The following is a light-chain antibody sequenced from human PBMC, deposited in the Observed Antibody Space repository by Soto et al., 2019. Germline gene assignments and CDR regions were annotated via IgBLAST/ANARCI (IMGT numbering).Light chain of an antibody. J-gene: IGLJ2*01. CDR3: CSYAATNTFV. V-gene: IGLV2-23*03. CDR2: EGS. CDR1: SSDVGSYNL. Sequence: QSALTQPASVSGSPGQSITISCTGTSSDVGSYNLVSWYQHHPRKAPKVIIYEGSKRPSGVSNRFSASKSGNTASLTISGLQAEDEADYFFCSYAATNTFVFGGGTKLTVL.